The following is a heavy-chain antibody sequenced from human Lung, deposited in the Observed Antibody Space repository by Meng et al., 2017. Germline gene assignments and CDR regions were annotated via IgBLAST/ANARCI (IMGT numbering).Heavy chain of an antibody. V-gene: IGHV6-1*01. D-gene: IGHD2-21*01. J-gene: IGHJ5*01. CDR1: GDSVSSNRAA. CDR3: TGVGHKNWFDS. Sequence: QPSRSSPDPVNHVRIPYPTWTFPGDSVSSNRAAWNCISQPPARGLEWLGMTYYRSQWYSDYATSVRSRITINADTSKNQFSLQLNSLTPEDTAVYYCTGVGHKNWFDSWGQGTLARLL. CDR2: TYYRSQWYS.